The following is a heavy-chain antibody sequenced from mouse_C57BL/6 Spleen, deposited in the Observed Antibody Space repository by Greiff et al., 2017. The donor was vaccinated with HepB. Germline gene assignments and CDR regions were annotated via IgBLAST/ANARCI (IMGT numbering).Heavy chain of an antibody. Sequence: QVQLQQPGAELVRPGSSVKLSCKASGYTFTSYWMHWVKQRPIQGLEWIGNIDPSDSETHYNQKFKDKATLTVDKSSSTAYMQLSSLTSEDSAVYICARARYGSSSRYFEVWGTGSTVTASS. D-gene: IGHD1-1*01. V-gene: IGHV1-52*01. CDR1: GYTFTSYW. CDR3: ARARYGSSSRYFEV. J-gene: IGHJ1*03. CDR2: IDPSDSET.